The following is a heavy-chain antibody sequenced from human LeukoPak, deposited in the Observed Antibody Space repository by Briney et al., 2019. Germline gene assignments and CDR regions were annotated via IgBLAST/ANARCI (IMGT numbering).Heavy chain of an antibody. J-gene: IGHJ4*02. CDR1: GFTLSRYG. CDR3: VKGYCSSISCSLIDY. Sequence: PGGSLRLSCSASGFTLSRYGMHWVRQAPGEGLEYVSGISSNGGSTNYADSVKGRFTISRDNPKNTLHLQMSSLRAEDTAVYYCVKGYCSSISCSLIDYGGQGTLVTVSS. CDR2: ISSNGGST. V-gene: IGHV3-64D*06. D-gene: IGHD2-2*01.